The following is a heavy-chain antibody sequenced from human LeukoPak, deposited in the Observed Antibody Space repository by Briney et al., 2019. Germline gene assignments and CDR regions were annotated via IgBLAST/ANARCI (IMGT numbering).Heavy chain of an antibody. CDR2: IYYSGST. D-gene: IGHD3-3*01. J-gene: IGHJ4*02. CDR3: ARQRTSGSASDLRVAQIDS. V-gene: IGHV4-34*01. Sequence: MPSETLSLTCAVYGGSFSGYYWSWIRQPPGKGLEWIGSIYYSGSTYYNPSLKSRATISVDTSKNQNSLKVSSVTAADSALYFCARQRTSGSASDLRVAQIDSWGQGTLVTVSS. CDR1: GGSFSGYY.